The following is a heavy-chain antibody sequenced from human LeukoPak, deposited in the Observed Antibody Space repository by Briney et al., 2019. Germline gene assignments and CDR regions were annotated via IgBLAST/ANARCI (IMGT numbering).Heavy chain of an antibody. CDR2: INPNSGGT. CDR3: ARAGLRYFDWYIDY. CDR1: GYTFIGYY. V-gene: IGHV1-2*02. D-gene: IGHD3-9*01. Sequence: ASVKVSCKASGYTFIGYYMHWVRQAPGQGLEWMGWINPNSGGTNYAQKFQGRVTMTRDTSISTAYMELSRLRSDDTAVYYCARAGLRYFDWYIDYWGQGTLVTVSS. J-gene: IGHJ4*02.